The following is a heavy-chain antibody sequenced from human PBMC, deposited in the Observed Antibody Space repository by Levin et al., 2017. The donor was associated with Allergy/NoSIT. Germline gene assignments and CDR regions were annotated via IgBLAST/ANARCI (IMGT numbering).Heavy chain of an antibody. V-gene: IGHV1-18*01. CDR3: ARTRYYNILTGSWRFRNYFEY. CDR1: GYTFASYG. J-gene: IGHJ4*02. Sequence: PGESLKISCKASGYTFASYGITWVRQAPGQGLEWVGWISGANGVANYAPKFQGRVTMSIDTSTDTAYMELTSLRSDDTAVYFCARTRYYNILTGSWRFRNYFEYWAQGVLIAVSS. D-gene: IGHD3-9*01. CDR2: ISGANGVA.